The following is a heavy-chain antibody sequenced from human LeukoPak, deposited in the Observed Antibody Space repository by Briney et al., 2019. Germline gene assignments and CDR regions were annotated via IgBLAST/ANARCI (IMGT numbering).Heavy chain of an antibody. CDR3: ARVRELGGDVRPFDI. Sequence: SETLSLTCTVSGVSISTYYWSWIRQPPGKGLEWVGYIYYSGSTNYNPSLKSRVTISVDTSKNQFSLQLSSVNAADTALYYCARVRELGGDVRPFDIWGQGTMVTVSS. J-gene: IGHJ3*02. CDR2: IYYSGST. D-gene: IGHD3-10*02. CDR1: GVSISTYY. V-gene: IGHV4-59*01.